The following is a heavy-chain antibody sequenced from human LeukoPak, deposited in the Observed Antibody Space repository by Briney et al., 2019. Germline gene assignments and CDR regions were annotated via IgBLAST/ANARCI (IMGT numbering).Heavy chain of an antibody. CDR1: GGTFSSYA. V-gene: IGHV1-69*05. D-gene: IGHD1-26*01. CDR3: ARDSAAEWELPMWNAFDI. Sequence: GSSVKVSCKASGGTFSSYAISWVRQAPGQGLEWMGRIVPIFGTANYAQKFQGRVTITTDESTSTAYMELSSLRSEDTAVYYCARDSAAEWELPMWNAFDIWGQGTMVTVSS. J-gene: IGHJ3*02. CDR2: IVPIFGTA.